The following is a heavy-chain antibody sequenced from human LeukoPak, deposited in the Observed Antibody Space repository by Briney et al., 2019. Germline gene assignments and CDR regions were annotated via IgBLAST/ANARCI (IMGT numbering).Heavy chain of an antibody. J-gene: IGHJ3*02. CDR1: GYSFTSYW. CDR2: IYPGDSDT. D-gene: IGHD3-3*01. CDR3: ARGPRITIFGVVIDAFDI. V-gene: IGHV5-51*01. Sequence: GESLKISCKGSGYSFTSYWIGWVRPMPGKGLEWMGIIYPGDSDTRYSPSFQGQVTISADKSTSTAYLQWSSLKASDTAMYYCARGPRITIFGVVIDAFDIWGQGTMVTVSS.